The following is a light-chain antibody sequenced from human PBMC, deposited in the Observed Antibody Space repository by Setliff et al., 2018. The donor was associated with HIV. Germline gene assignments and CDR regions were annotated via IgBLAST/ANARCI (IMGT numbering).Light chain of an antibody. Sequence: QSALAQPASVSGSPGQSITISCTGTSSDVGGYNYVSWYQQHPGKAPKLMIYEVSNRPSGVSNRFSGSKSGNTASLTISGLQAEDEADYYWSSYTSTNTPWVFGGGTKVTVL. J-gene: IGLJ3*02. CDR2: EVS. CDR3: SSYTSTNTPWV. V-gene: IGLV2-14*01. CDR1: SSDVGGYNY.